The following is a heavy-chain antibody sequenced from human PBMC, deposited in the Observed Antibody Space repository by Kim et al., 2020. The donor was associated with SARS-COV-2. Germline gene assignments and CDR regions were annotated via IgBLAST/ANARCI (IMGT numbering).Heavy chain of an antibody. CDR2: A. J-gene: IGHJ4*02. Sequence: ANYAPKFQGRVTITADESTSTAYMELSSLRSEYTAVYYCAGGSSYGDYFYWGQGTLVTVSS. CDR3: AGGSSYGDYFY. V-gene: IGHV1-69*01. D-gene: IGHD4-17*01.